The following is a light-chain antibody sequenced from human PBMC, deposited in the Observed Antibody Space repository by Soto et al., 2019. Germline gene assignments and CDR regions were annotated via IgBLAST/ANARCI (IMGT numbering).Light chain of an antibody. CDR3: QQYNDNWT. J-gene: IGKJ1*01. Sequence: DIQMTQSPSTLSASVRDRVTITCRASQSISSWLAWYQQKPWKAPKLLIYKASTLQSGVPSRFSGSGSGTEFTFAISSLQPDDSATYYCQQYNDNWTFGQGTKV. CDR1: QSISSW. CDR2: KAS. V-gene: IGKV1-5*03.